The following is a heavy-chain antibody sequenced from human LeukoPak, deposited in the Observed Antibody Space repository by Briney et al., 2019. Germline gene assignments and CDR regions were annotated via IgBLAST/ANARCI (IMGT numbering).Heavy chain of an antibody. V-gene: IGHV4-59*01. D-gene: IGHD1-1*01. CDR3: ARGVPIGSAFDI. J-gene: IGHJ3*02. CDR2: MYYSGST. Sequence: PSETLSLTCTVSGGSISSYHWSWIRQPPGKGLEWIGYMYYSGSTNYNPSLKSRVTISVDTSKNQFSLKLSSVTAADTAVYYCARGVPIGSAFDIWGQGTMVTVSS. CDR1: GGSISSYH.